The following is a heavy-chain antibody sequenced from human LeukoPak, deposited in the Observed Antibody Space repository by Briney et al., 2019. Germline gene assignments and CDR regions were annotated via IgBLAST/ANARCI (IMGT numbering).Heavy chain of an antibody. V-gene: IGHV3-23*01. CDR1: GFTFSNYA. D-gene: IGHD3-22*01. CDR3: AKDLDSSGNYYGGVN. CDR2: ISASGDAT. Sequence: GGSLTLSCVASGFTFSNYAMNWVRQAPGKGLEWVSLISASGDATYYGDPVKGRFTISRDNSKNTLYLQMNSLRSDDTAVYYCAKDLDSSGNYYGGVNWCQGTLVTVSS. J-gene: IGHJ4*02.